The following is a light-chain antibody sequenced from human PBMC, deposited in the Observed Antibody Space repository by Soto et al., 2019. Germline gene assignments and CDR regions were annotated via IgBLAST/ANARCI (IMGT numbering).Light chain of an antibody. CDR1: QSVSSSY. CDR2: GAS. CDR3: QQYGSSPIT. J-gene: IGKJ5*01. Sequence: EIVLTQSPGPLSLSPGERATLSCRASQSVSSSYLAWYQQKPGQAPRLLIYGASSRATGIPDRFSGSGSGTDCTLTISRLEPEDVAVYYCQQYGSSPITLGQGTRLEI. V-gene: IGKV3-20*01.